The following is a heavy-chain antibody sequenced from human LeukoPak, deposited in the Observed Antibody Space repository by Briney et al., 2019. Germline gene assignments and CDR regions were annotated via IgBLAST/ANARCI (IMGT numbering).Heavy chain of an antibody. Sequence: GGSLRLSCAVSGFSFSNAWMSWVRQAPGKGLEWVGRIKSKIDGGTTDYAAPVKGRLAISRDDSIKMLYLQMNSLKTEDTAVYYCTTLSPDYDILTGYYKEDYWGQGTLVTVSS. CDR3: TTLSPDYDILTGYYKEDY. CDR2: IKSKIDGGTT. CDR1: GFSFSNAW. J-gene: IGHJ4*02. V-gene: IGHV3-15*01. D-gene: IGHD3-9*01.